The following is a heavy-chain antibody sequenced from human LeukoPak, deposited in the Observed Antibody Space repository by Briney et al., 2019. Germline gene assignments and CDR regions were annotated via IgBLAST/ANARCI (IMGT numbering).Heavy chain of an antibody. CDR1: GYTFTSYY. D-gene: IGHD3-10*01. V-gene: IGHV1-46*01. CDR3: AGTSLVRGVISPNFDY. CDR2: INPSGGST. J-gene: IGHJ4*02. Sequence: ASVKVSCKPSGYTFTSYYMHWVRQAPRQGLEWMGIINPSGGSTSYAQKFQGRVTMTRDTSTSTVYMKLSSLRSEDTAVYYCAGTSLVRGVISPNFDYWGQGTLVTVSS.